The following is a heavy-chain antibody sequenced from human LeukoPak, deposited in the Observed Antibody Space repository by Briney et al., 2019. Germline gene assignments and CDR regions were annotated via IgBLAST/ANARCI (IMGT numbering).Heavy chain of an antibody. CDR3: ATQATQWLGPPYYYYYGMDV. CDR1: GGSISSYY. D-gene: IGHD6-19*01. V-gene: IGHV4-59*01. Sequence: SETLSLTCTVSGGSISSYYWSWIRQPPGKGLEWIGYIYYSGSTNYNPSLKSRVTISVDTSKNQFSLKLSSVIAADTAVYYCATQATQWLGPPYYYYYGMDVWGQGTTVTVSS. CDR2: IYYSGST. J-gene: IGHJ6*02.